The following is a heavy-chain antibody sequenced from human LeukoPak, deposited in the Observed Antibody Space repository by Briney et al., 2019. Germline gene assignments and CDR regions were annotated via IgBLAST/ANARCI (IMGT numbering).Heavy chain of an antibody. J-gene: IGHJ5*02. CDR1: GFTFSGYS. CDR2: ITSSSSAI. CDR3: ASDAFGYSDRGFDP. Sequence: PGGSLRLSCAASGFTFSGYSMNWVRQAPGKGLEWVSYITSSSSAIYYADSVKGRFTVSRDNGKNSLYLQMNSLRDEDTAVYYCASDAFGYSDRGFDPWGQGTLVTVSS. D-gene: IGHD5-12*01. V-gene: IGHV3-48*02.